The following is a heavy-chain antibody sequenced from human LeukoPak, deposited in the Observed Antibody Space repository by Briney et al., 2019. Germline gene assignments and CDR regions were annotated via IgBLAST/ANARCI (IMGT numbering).Heavy chain of an antibody. J-gene: IGHJ4*02. Sequence: SETLSLTCTVSGGSISSYYWSWIRQPPGKGLEWIGYIYYSGSTNYNPSLKSRVTISVDTSKNQFSLKLSSVTAADTAVYYCARVSRIVGAPFDYWGQGTLVTVSS. V-gene: IGHV4-59*01. D-gene: IGHD1-26*01. CDR1: GGSISSYY. CDR2: IYYSGST. CDR3: ARVSRIVGAPFDY.